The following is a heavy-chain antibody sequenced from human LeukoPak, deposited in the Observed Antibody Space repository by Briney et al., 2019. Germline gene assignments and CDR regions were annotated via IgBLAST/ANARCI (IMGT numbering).Heavy chain of an antibody. CDR1: GFTYSSYS. J-gene: IGHJ3*02. CDR3: AREKRLLEWIDAFDI. V-gene: IGHV3-21*01. Sequence: GGSLRLYCAASGFTYSSYSMNWVRQAPGKGLEWVSSISSSSSYIFYADSVQGRFTISRDNAKNSLYLQMNSLRADDTAVYYCAREKRLLEWIDAFDIWGQGTMVTVSS. D-gene: IGHD3-3*01. CDR2: ISSSSSYI.